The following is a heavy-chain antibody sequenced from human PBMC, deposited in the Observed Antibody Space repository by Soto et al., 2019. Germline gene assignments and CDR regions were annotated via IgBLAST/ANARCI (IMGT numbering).Heavy chain of an antibody. V-gene: IGHV4-34*01. J-gene: IGHJ5*02. D-gene: IGHD3-10*01. CDR3: ARGQLPRRYYYGSGSYYTKTKEKRSGLPDRKNWFDP. CDR2: INHSGST. CDR1: GGSFSGYY. Sequence: SETLSLTCAVYGGSFSGYYWSWIRQPPGKGLEWIGEINHSGSTNYNPSLKSRVTISVDTSKNQFSLKLSSVTAADTAVYYCARGQLPRRYYYGSGSYYTKTKEKRSGLPDRKNWFDPWGQGTLVT.